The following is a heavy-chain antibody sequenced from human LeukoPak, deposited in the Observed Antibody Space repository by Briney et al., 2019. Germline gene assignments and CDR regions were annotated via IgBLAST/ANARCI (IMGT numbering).Heavy chain of an antibody. Sequence: VGSLRLSCAASGFTVSSKHMNWVRQAPGKGPEWVSVIYPGGTSYYADPVKGRFTISRDTSKNTLHLEMNNLRAEDTAVYYCARTVVYYYDSSGPFDYWGQGTLVT. D-gene: IGHD3-22*01. CDR3: ARTVVYYYDSSGPFDY. V-gene: IGHV3-53*01. CDR2: IYPGGTS. J-gene: IGHJ4*02. CDR1: GFTVSSKH.